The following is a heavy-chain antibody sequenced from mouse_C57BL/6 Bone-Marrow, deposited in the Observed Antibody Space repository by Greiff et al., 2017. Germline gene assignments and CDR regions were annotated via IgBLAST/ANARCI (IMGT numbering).Heavy chain of an antibody. CDR1: GYTFTSYG. Sequence: QVQLKESGAELARPGASVKLSCKASGYTFTSYGISWVKQRTGQGLEWIGEIYPRSGNTYYNEKFKGKATLTADKSSSTAYMELRSLTSEDSAVDFCARYHYYGSSFDDWGQGTTLTVSS. J-gene: IGHJ2*01. V-gene: IGHV1-81*01. D-gene: IGHD1-1*01. CDR3: ARYHYYGSSFDD. CDR2: IYPRSGNT.